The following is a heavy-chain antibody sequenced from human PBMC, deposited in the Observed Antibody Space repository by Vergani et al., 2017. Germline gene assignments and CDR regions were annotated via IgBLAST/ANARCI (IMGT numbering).Heavy chain of an antibody. J-gene: IGHJ6*02. CDR3: AKDPRGYGGDPEDYYYGMDV. Sequence: EVQLLESGGNLVQPGGSLRLSCAASGFTFTNFAMTWVRQAPGEGLEWVSGISGSGGFTYYADSVKGRFTISRDNSKNTMFLQMNNLRAEDTAVYYCAKDPRGYGGDPEDYYYGMDVWGQGTTVTVSS. CDR1: GFTFTNFA. CDR2: ISGSGGFT. D-gene: IGHD2-21*02. V-gene: IGHV3-23*01.